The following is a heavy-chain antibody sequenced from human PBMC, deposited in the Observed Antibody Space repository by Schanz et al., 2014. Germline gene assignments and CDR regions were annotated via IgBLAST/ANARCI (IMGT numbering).Heavy chain of an antibody. V-gene: IGHV3-33*06. CDR1: GFTFISYD. CDR2: IRYDGRNK. Sequence: QAQLVESGGGVVQPGRSLRLSCVASGFTFISYDIHWVRQAPGKGLEWVAVIRYDGRNKNFVESVKGRFTISRDNSNNTMYLRMNTLRAEDTAVYYCAKDVDFWSGYYLDYWGQGTLVTVSS. J-gene: IGHJ4*02. D-gene: IGHD3-3*01. CDR3: AKDVDFWSGYYLDY.